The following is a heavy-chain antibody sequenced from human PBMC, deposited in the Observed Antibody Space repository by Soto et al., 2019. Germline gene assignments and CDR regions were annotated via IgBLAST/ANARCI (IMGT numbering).Heavy chain of an antibody. CDR1: GGAIGSTGYY. V-gene: IGHV4-39*02. J-gene: IGHJ4*02. CDR3: ARIRYLDWLLDY. Sequence: PSETLSLTCTASGGAIGSTGYYWGWIRQPPGKGLEWIGNIYFSGSTYYNPSLKSRVTISVDTSKNHFSLKLSSVTAADTAVYYCARIRYLDWLLDYWGQGTLVTVSS. CDR2: IYFSGST. D-gene: IGHD3-9*01.